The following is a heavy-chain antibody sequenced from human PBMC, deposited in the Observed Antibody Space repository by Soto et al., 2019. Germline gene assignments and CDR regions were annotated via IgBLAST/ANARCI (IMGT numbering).Heavy chain of an antibody. V-gene: IGHV1-3*01. CDR2: INAGNGNT. J-gene: IGHJ4*02. D-gene: IGHD2-21*02. Sequence: GASVEVSCKASGYAFPSYAMHWVRQAPGQRLEWMGWINAGNGNTKYSQKFQGRVTITRDTSASTAYMELSSLRSEDTAVYYCARDRRGGHIVVVTAIDYWGQGTLVTVSS. CDR1: GYAFPSYA. CDR3: ARDRRGGHIVVVTAIDY.